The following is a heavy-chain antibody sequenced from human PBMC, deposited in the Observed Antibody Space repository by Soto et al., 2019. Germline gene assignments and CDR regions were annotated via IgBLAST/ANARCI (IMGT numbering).Heavy chain of an antibody. V-gene: IGHV3-74*01. D-gene: IGHD2-2*01. Sequence: GGSLRLSCAASGFTFDYYWMHWVRQPPGKGLEWVSRINAGGSSINYADSVRGRFTISRDNAKNSLYLQMNSLRAEDTAVYYCAREIVVARGASYFDYWGPGTLVTVS. J-gene: IGHJ4*02. CDR3: AREIVVARGASYFDY. CDR2: INAGGSSI. CDR1: GFTFDYYW.